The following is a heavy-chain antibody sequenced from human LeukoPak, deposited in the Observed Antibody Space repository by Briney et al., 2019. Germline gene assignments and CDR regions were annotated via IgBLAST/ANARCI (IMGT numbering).Heavy chain of an antibody. V-gene: IGHV3-23*01. CDR1: GFPFSNYA. J-gene: IGHJ6*04. D-gene: IGHD3-10*02. CDR2: ISGSGDST. Sequence: PGGSLRLSCAASGFPFSNYAMRWVRQAPGKGLEWVSGISGSGDSTYYADSVKGRFTISRDNSKNTLYLQMNSLRAEDTAVYYCAELGITMIGGVWGKGTTVTISS. CDR3: AELGITMIGGV.